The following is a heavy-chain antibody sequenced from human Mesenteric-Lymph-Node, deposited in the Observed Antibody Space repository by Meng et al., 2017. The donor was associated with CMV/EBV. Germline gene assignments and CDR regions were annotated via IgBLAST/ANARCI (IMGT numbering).Heavy chain of an antibody. D-gene: IGHD2-2*01. CDR1: GGSVSSGSYY. Sequence: SETLSLTCTVSGGSVSSGSYYWSWIRQPPGKGLEWIGSIYHSGSTYYNPSLKSRVTISVDTSKNQFSLKLSSVTAADTAVYYCARSHPYCSSTSCYPNWFDPWGQGTLVTVSS. CDR2: IYHSGST. CDR3: ARSHPYCSSTSCYPNWFDP. J-gene: IGHJ5*02. V-gene: IGHV4-39*07.